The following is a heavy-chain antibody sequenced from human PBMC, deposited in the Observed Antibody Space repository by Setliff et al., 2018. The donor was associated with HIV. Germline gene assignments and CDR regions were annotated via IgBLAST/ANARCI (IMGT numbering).Heavy chain of an antibody. J-gene: IGHJ4*02. CDR2: INHSGST. D-gene: IGHD3-3*01. CDR1: GGSFSGHY. V-gene: IGHV4-34*01. Sequence: SETLSLTCAVYGGSFSGHYWSWIRRPPGKGLEWIGEINHSGSTNYNPSLKSRVTISVDTSKSQFSLKPSSVTAADTAVYYCARGVRNFWSGDDVEYYFDYWGQGTLVTVSS. CDR3: ARGVRNFWSGDDVEYYFDY.